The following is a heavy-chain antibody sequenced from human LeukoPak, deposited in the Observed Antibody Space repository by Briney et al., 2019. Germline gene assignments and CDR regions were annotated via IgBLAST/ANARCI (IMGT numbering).Heavy chain of an antibody. J-gene: IGHJ6*02. D-gene: IGHD3-10*01. CDR1: GGSISSSSYY. CDR3: ASRYGSGSYYYYYGMDV. CDR2: IYYSGST. Sequence: SETLSLTCTVSGGSISSSSYYWGWIRQPPGEGLEWIGSIYYSGSTYYNPSLKSRVTISVDTSKNQFSLKLSSVTAADTAVYYCASRYGSGSYYYYYGMDVWGQGTTVTVSS. V-gene: IGHV4-39*01.